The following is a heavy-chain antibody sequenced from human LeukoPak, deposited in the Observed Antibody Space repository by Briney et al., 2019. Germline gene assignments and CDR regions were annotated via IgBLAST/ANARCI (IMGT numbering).Heavy chain of an antibody. CDR3: ARLRQWPGDAFDI. D-gene: IGHD6-19*01. Sequence: GESLKISCKGSGYSFTSYWIGWVRQLPGKGLEWMGIIYPGDSDTRYSPSFQGQVTISADKSISTAYLQWSSLKASDTAMYYCARLRQWPGDAFDIWGQGTMVTVSS. CDR2: IYPGDSDT. J-gene: IGHJ3*02. V-gene: IGHV5-51*01. CDR1: GYSFTSYW.